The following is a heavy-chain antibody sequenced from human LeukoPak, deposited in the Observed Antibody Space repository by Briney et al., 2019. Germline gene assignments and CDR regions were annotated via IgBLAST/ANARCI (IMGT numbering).Heavy chain of an antibody. V-gene: IGHV3-33*08. J-gene: IGHJ4*02. CDR1: GFTFSSYG. D-gene: IGHD5-24*01. Sequence: GGSLRLSCSASGFTFSSYGMHWVRQAPGKGLEWVAVIWYDGSNKYYADSVKGRFTISRDNSKNTLYLQMNSLRAEDTAVYYCARDWQSRDGYNHWGQGTLVTVSS. CDR2: IWYDGSNK. CDR3: ARDWQSRDGYNH.